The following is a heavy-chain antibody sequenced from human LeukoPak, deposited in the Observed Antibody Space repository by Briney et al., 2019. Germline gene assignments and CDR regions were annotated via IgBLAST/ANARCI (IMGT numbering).Heavy chain of an antibody. Sequence: GASVKVSCKASGYTFTSYAMDWVRQAPGQGLEWMGYINPKSGFTLYAPKFQGRVTLTRDPSITTASLNLSRLTSHDTAIYYCARDNKREQWLASGADYWGQGSLVTVSS. D-gene: IGHD6-19*01. V-gene: IGHV1-2*02. CDR2: INPKSGFT. J-gene: IGHJ4*02. CDR1: GYTFTSYA. CDR3: ARDNKREQWLASGADY.